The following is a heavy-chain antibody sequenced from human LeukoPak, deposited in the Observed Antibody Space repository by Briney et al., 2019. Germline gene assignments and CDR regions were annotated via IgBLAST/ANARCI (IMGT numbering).Heavy chain of an antibody. CDR3: ARAGFWSRNYYYYYYMDV. Sequence: GASVKVSCKASGYTFTSYYMHWVRQAPGQGLEWMGIINPSGGSTTYAQKFQGRVTMTRGTSTSTVYMELSSLRSDDTAVYYCARAGFWSRNYYYYYYMDVWGKRDHGHRLL. D-gene: IGHD3-3*01. V-gene: IGHV1-46*01. J-gene: IGHJ6*03. CDR1: GYTFTSYY. CDR2: INPSGGST.